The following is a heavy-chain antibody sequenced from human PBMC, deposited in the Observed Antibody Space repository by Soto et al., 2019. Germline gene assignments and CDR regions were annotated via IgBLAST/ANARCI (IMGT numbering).Heavy chain of an antibody. D-gene: IGHD3-10*01. CDR1: GFTFSSYG. CDR2: ISYDGSNK. J-gene: IGHJ4*02. CDR3: AKVAGSAMVRGVLDY. V-gene: IGHV3-30*18. Sequence: GGSLRLSCAASGFTFSSYGMHWVRQAPGKGLEWVAVISYDGSNKYYADSVKGRFTISRDNSKNTLYLQMNSLRAEDTAVYYCAKVAGSAMVRGVLDYWGQGTLVTVSS.